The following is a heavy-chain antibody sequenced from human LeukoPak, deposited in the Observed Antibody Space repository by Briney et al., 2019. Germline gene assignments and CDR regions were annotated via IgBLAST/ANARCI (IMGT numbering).Heavy chain of an antibody. V-gene: IGHV3-23*01. J-gene: IGHJ3*02. CDR3: AKCDYDILPTNAFDI. Sequence: TGGSLRLSCAASGFTFSSYAMSWVRQAPGKGLEWVSAISGSSGSTYYADSVKGRFTISRDNSKNTLYLQMNSLRAEDTAVYYCAKCDYDILPTNAFDIWGQGTMVTVSS. CDR2: ISGSSGST. CDR1: GFTFSSYA. D-gene: IGHD3-9*01.